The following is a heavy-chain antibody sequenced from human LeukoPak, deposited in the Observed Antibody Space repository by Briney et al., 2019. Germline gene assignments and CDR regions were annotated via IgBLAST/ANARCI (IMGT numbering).Heavy chain of an antibody. Sequence: HSGGSLRLSCEASGFTFSTNDMSWVRQAPGKGLEWVSVFSVRGGRPYYADSVKGRFTISRDNSKNTLYLQMNSLRAEDTAVYYCAKGYSNPSHFVYWGQGALVTVSS. CDR3: AKGYSNPSHFVY. CDR1: GFTFSTND. D-gene: IGHD4-11*01. CDR2: FSVRGGRP. J-gene: IGHJ4*02. V-gene: IGHV3-23*01.